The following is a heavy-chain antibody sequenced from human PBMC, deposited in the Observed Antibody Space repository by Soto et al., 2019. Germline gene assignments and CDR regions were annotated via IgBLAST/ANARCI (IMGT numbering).Heavy chain of an antibody. V-gene: IGHV4-31*03. CDR1: GGSINSATYY. J-gene: IGHJ4*02. CDR3: ARLRDYHHSSGYPQGFYFDY. CDR2: IFYSGSA. Sequence: PSETLSLTCSVSGGSINSATYYWSWVRQRPGKGLEWIGHIFYSGSAYYNASLKTRLAISVDTSKNQFSLKLSSVTAADTAVYYCARLRDYHHSSGYPQGFYFDYWGQGTLVTVSS. D-gene: IGHD3-22*01.